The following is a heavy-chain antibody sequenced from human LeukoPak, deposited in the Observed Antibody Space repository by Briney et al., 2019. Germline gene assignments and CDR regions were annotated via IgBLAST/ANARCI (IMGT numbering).Heavy chain of an antibody. CDR1: GYTLTELS. CDR2: FDPEDGET. D-gene: IGHD3-16*02. J-gene: IGHJ4*02. V-gene: IGHV1-24*01. CDR3: ATGNYDYVWGSYRTEKPYFDY. Sequence: ASVKVSCKVSGYTLTELSMHWVRQAPGKGLEWMGGFDPEDGETIYAQKFQGRVSMTEDTSTDTAYMELSSLRFEDKAVYYCATGNYDYVWGSYRTEKPYFDYWGQGTLVTVSS.